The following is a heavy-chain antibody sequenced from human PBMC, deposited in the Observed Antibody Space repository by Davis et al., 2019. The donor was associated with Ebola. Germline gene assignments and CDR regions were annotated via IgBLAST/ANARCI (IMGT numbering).Heavy chain of an antibody. Sequence: MPSETLSLTCTVSGGSISSRSYFWSWIRQPPGKGLEWIGEINHSGSTNYNPSLKSRVTISVDTSKNQFSLKLSSVTAADTAVYYCATVTEGPYYFDYWGQGTLVTVSS. CDR2: INHSGST. J-gene: IGHJ4*02. CDR3: ATVTEGPYYFDY. CDR1: GGSISSRSYF. V-gene: IGHV4-39*07.